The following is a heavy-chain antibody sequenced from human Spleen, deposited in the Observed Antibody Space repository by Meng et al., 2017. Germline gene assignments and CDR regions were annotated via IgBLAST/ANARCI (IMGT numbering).Heavy chain of an antibody. D-gene: IGHD1-1*01. J-gene: IGHJ6*02. Sequence: ASVKVSCKASGYTFTSYAMHWVRQAPGQRLEWMGWSNAGNGNTKYSQEFQGRVTITRDTSASTAYMELSSLRPDDTAAYYCARVTGDRVYYYGMDVWGQGTTVTVSS. CDR2: SNAGNGNT. V-gene: IGHV1-3*02. CDR1: GYTFTSYA. CDR3: ARVTGDRVYYYGMDV.